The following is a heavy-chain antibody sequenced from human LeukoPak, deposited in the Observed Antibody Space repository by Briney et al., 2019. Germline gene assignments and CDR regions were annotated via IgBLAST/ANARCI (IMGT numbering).Heavy chain of an antibody. CDR3: ARAHYDILTGYWSYYYMDV. CDR1: GFTLSSYE. V-gene: IGHV3-48*03. Sequence: GGSLRLSCAASGFTLSSYEMNWVRQAPGKGLEWVSYISSSGSTIYYADSVKGRFTISRDNAKNSLYLQMNSLRAEDTAVYYCARAHYDILTGYWSYYYMDVWGKGTTVTISS. D-gene: IGHD3-9*01. J-gene: IGHJ6*03. CDR2: ISSSGSTI.